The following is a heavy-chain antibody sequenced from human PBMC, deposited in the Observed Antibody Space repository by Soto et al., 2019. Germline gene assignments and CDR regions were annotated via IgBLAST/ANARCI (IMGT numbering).Heavy chain of an antibody. CDR3: ARAPPSIAARFSFDY. D-gene: IGHD6-6*01. CDR1: GGTFSSYA. V-gene: IGHV1-69*01. Sequence: QVQLVQSGAEVKKPGSSVKVSCKASGGTFSSYAISWVRQAPGQGLEWMGGIIPIFGTANYAQKFQGRVTITADESTSPAYMELSSLRSEDTAVYYCARAPPSIAARFSFDYWGQGTLVTVSS. CDR2: IIPIFGTA. J-gene: IGHJ4*02.